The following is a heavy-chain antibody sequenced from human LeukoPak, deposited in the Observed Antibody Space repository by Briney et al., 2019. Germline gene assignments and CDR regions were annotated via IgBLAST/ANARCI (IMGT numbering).Heavy chain of an antibody. CDR3: ARTYNPDY. D-gene: IGHD1-14*01. Sequence: GSLRLSCAASGFTFSSTGMHWVRQAPGKGLEWVSYIRYDGNNKYYGDSVKGRLTVSRDNSKNTLYLQMNSLRVEDTAVYYCARTYNPDYWGQGTLVTVSS. CDR2: IRYDGNNK. V-gene: IGHV3-30*02. CDR1: GFTFSSTG. J-gene: IGHJ4*02.